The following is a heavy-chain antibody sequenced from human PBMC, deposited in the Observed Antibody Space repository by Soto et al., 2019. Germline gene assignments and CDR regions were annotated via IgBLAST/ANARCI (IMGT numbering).Heavy chain of an antibody. Sequence: PGESLKISCQGSGYSFTSYWIGWVRQMPGKGLEWMGIIYPGDSDARYSPSFQGQVIFSADKSTSTAYLQWSSLKASDTAMYYCALSSSPDYWGQGTLVTVSS. CDR2: IYPGDSDA. CDR3: ALSSSPDY. V-gene: IGHV5-51*01. CDR1: GYSFTSYW. D-gene: IGHD2-2*01. J-gene: IGHJ4*02.